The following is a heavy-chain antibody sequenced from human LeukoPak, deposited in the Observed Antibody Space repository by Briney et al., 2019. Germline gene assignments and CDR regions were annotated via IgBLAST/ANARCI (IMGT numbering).Heavy chain of an antibody. V-gene: IGHV3-7*01. CDR1: GFTFSRYW. CDR3: ARAGGYASSWAY. CDR2: IKQDGSEK. J-gene: IGHJ4*02. Sequence: PGGSLRLSCAASGFTFSRYWMSWVRQAPGKGLEWVANIKQDGSEKNYVDSVKGRFTISRDNAKNSLDLQMNSLRAEDTAVYYCARAGGYASSWAYWGQGTLVTVSS. D-gene: IGHD5-12*01.